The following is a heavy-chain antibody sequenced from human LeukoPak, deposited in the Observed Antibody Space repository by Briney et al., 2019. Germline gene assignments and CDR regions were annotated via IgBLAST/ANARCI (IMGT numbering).Heavy chain of an antibody. CDR1: GFTFSSYG. J-gene: IGHJ6*02. CDR2: ISYDGSNK. CDR3: AKDGTGYSAVFGVVILPYYYGMDV. Sequence: GGSLRLSCAASGFTFSSYGMHWVRQAPGKGLEWVAVISYDGSNKYYADSVKGRFTISRDNSKNTLHLQMNSLRAEDTAVYYCAKDGTGYSAVFGVVILPYYYGMDVWGQGTTVTVSS. D-gene: IGHD3-3*01. V-gene: IGHV3-30*18.